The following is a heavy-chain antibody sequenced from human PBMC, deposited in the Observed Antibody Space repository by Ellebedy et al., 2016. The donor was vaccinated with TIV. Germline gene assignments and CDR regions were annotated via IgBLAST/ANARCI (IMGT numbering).Heavy chain of an antibody. Sequence: SETLSLTCAVSGASISSSYWSWIRQPPGKGLEWIAYIYSNGDINYNPSLKSRVTISVDTSKNQFSLKLSSVTAADTAVYYCARDLVFAPWGQGTLVTVSS. CDR1: GASISSSY. J-gene: IGHJ5*02. CDR2: IYSNGDI. CDR3: ARDLVFAP. D-gene: IGHD2-21*01. V-gene: IGHV4-59*01.